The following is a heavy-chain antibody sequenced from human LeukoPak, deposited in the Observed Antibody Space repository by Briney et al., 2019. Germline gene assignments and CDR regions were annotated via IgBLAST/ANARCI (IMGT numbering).Heavy chain of an antibody. V-gene: IGHV4-39*07. CDR3: ARGAYYMDV. J-gene: IGHJ6*03. CDR1: GGSISSSSYY. Sequence: PSETLSLTCTVSGGSISSSSYYWGWIRQPPGKGLEWIGSIYYSGSTYYNPSLKSRVTMSVDTSKNQFSLKLSSVTAADTAVYYCARGAYYMDVWGKGTTVTVSS. CDR2: IYYSGST.